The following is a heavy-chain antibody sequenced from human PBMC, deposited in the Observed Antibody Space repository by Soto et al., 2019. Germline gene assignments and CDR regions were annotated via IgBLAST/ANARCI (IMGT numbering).Heavy chain of an antibody. CDR3: ATSYGSGYRAFDY. D-gene: IGHD3-10*01. J-gene: IGHJ4*02. Sequence: QVQLVQSGAEVKRPGSSVKVSCKASGDTFAFYSINWVRQAPRLGLEWMGRINPILSMSNYAQRFQGRVTMIADKSTSTAYMVLNSLRSEDTAIYYCATSYGSGYRAFDYWGQGALVTVSS. CDR2: INPILSMS. V-gene: IGHV1-69*02. CDR1: GDTFAFYS.